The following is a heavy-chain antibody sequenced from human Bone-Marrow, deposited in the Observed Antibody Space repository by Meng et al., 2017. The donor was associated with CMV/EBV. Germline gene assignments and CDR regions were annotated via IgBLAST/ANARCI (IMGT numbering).Heavy chain of an antibody. D-gene: IGHD6-6*01. CDR3: AREGGITARPYYYYGMDV. CDR1: GGSVSSGSYY. J-gene: IGHJ6*02. Sequence: SETLSLTYTVSGGSVSSGSYYWSWIRQPPGKGLEWIGYIYYSGSTNYNPSLKSRVTISVDTSKNQFSLKLSSVTAADTAVYYCAREGGITARPYYYYGMDVWDQGTTVNVSS. CDR2: IYYSGST. V-gene: IGHV4-61*01.